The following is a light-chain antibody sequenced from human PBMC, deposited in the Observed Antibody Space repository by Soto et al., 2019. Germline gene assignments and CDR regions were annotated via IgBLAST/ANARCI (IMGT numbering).Light chain of an antibody. V-gene: IGLV2-11*01. CDR1: SSDVGGYNY. J-gene: IGLJ1*01. CDR2: DVT. Sequence: LTQPRSVSGSPGRSLTISCTGTSSDVGGYNYVSWYQQHPGKVPKLMIYDVTKRPSGVPDRFSGSKSGNTASLTISGLQSEDEADYYCCSHAGSYTYVFGTGTKVTVL. CDR3: CSHAGSYTYV.